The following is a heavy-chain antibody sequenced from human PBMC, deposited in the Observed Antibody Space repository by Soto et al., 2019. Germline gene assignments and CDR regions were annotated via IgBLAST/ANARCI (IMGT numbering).Heavy chain of an antibody. Sequence: EVQLVESGGGLIQPGGSLRLSCAASGFTVSSNYMSWVRQAPGKGLEWVSVIYSGGSTYYADSVKGRFTISRDNSKNTLYLQMNSLRAEDTAVYYCARAKITMVRGVIGNWFDPWGQGTLVTVSS. CDR3: ARAKITMVRGVIGNWFDP. CDR1: GFTVSSNY. D-gene: IGHD3-10*01. V-gene: IGHV3-53*01. CDR2: IYSGGST. J-gene: IGHJ5*02.